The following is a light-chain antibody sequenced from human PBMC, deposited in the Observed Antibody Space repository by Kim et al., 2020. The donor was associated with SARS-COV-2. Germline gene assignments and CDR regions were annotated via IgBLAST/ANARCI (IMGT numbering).Light chain of an antibody. V-gene: IGKV3-15*01. CDR2: AAS. J-gene: IGKJ1*01. Sequence: EIVMTQSPATLSVSPGERATLSCRASQSVSSSLAWYQHKPGQAPRLLIYAASTRATDIPARFSGSGSGTEFTLTISSLQSEDFAVYYCQQYNNWPPGAFGQGTKVDIK. CDR1: QSVSSS. CDR3: QQYNNWPPGA.